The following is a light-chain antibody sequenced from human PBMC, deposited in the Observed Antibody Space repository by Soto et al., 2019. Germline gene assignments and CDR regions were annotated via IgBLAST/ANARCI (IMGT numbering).Light chain of an antibody. J-gene: IGKJ5*01. CDR3: QQYGSSPIT. CDR1: QSVTSSY. V-gene: IGKV3-20*01. CDR2: GAY. Sequence: EIVLTQSPGTLSLSPGERATLSCRASQSVTSSYLAWYQQKPGQAPRLLIYGAYSRATGIPDRFSGSGSGTDFTLTISRLEPEDCAVYYCQQYGSSPITFGQGTRLEIK.